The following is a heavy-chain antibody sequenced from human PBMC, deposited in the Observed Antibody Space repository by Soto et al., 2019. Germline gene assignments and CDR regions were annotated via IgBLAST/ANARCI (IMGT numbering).Heavy chain of an antibody. CDR1: GFTFSSYE. CDR3: ATNGGYYYVHYYYGMDV. J-gene: IGHJ6*02. V-gene: IGHV3-48*03. D-gene: IGHD3-22*01. Sequence: GGSLRLSCAASGFTFSSYEMNWVRQAPGKGLEWVSYISSSGSTIYYADSVKGRFTISRDNAKNSLYLQMNSLRAEDKAVYYCATNGGYYYVHYYYGMDVWGQGTTVTVSS. CDR2: ISSSGSTI.